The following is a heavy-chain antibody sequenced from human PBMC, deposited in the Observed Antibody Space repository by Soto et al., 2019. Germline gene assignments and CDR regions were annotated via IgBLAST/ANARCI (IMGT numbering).Heavy chain of an antibody. Sequence: GGSLRLSCAASGFTFSSYAMSWVRQAPGKGLEWVSALSGSGGSTYYADSVKGRFTISRDNSKNTLYLQMNNPRAEETAVHYLAKDRTVTTPYCFDCWGQGTLVTVSS. J-gene: IGHJ4*02. D-gene: IGHD4-17*01. CDR1: GFTFSSYA. CDR3: AKDRTVTTPYCFDC. V-gene: IGHV3-23*01. CDR2: LSGSGGST.